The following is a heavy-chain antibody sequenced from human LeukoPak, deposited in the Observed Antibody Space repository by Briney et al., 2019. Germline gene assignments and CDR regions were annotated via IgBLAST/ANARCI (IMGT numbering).Heavy chain of an antibody. D-gene: IGHD3-9*01. Sequence: GGSLRLSCEASGFTFSSYWMSWVRQAPGEGLEWVANIKTDGSEKYYVDSVKGRFTISRDNAKNSLYLQMNSLRAEDTAVYHCARDYTGYFPWGQGTLVIVSS. CDR3: ARDYTGYFP. CDR2: IKTDGSEK. CDR1: GFTFSSYW. V-gene: IGHV3-7*03. J-gene: IGHJ5*02.